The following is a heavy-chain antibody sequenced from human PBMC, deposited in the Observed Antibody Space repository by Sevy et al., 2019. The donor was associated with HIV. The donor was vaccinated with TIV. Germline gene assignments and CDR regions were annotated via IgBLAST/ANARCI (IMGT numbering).Heavy chain of an antibody. V-gene: IGHV4-30-4*01. CDR2: IYYSGTT. CDR1: GGSISSGDSY. D-gene: IGHD3-10*01. J-gene: IGHJ5*02. CDR3: ARVGSRSEGGWWFDP. Sequence: SETLSLTCTVSGGSISSGDSYWSWIRQPPGKGLEWIGYIYYSGTTYYNPSLKSRLTISLDTSKNQFSLKLNSVTAADTAVYYCARVGSRSEGGWWFDPWGQGTLVTVSS.